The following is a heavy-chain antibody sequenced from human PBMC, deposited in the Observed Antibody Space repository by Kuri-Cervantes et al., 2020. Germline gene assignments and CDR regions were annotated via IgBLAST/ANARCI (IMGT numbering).Heavy chain of an antibody. CDR3: ARLPYYYYYYMDV. CDR2: INRSGSS. CDR1: GGSFSDYY. J-gene: IGHJ6*03. V-gene: IGHV4-34*01. Sequence: SETLSLTCAVYGGSFSDYYWTWIRQPPGKGLEWIGEINRSGSSKYNPSLKSRVTISVDTSKNQFSLKVSSVTAADRAVYYCARLPYYYYYYMDVWGKGTTVTVSS.